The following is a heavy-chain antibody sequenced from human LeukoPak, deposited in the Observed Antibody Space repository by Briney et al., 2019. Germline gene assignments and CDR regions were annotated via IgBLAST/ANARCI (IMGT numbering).Heavy chain of an antibody. V-gene: IGHV3-23*01. CDR1: GFTFSSYA. CDR3: AKTLSSSGWYLQSGWIDAFDI. CDR2: ISGSGGST. D-gene: IGHD6-19*01. Sequence: PGGSLRLSCAASGFTFSSYAMSWVRQAPGKGLEWVSAISGSGGSTYYADSVKGRFTISRDNSKNTLYLQMNSLRAEDTAVYYCAKTLSSSGWYLQSGWIDAFDIWGQGTMVTVSS. J-gene: IGHJ3*02.